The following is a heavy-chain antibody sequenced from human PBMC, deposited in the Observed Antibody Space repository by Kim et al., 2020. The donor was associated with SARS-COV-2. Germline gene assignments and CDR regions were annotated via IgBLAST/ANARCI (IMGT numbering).Heavy chain of an antibody. CDR1: GFTFSHYP. CDR2: ISYDGNYE. Sequence: GGSLRLSCAASGFTFSHYPMHWVRQAPGKGLEAVAIISYDGNYEYYADSVKDRFTISRDNSKNTLSLQMNSLKGEDTAIYYCARETAASDGSWVDYWGQGTLVTVSS. D-gene: IGHD6-13*01. CDR3: ARETAASDGSWVDY. J-gene: IGHJ4*02. V-gene: IGHV3-30*04.